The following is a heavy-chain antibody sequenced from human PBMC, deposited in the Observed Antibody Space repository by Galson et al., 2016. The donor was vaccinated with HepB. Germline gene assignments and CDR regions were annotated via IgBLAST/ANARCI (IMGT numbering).Heavy chain of an antibody. D-gene: IGHD3-10*01. CDR1: GFTFRSYG. V-gene: IGHV3-23*01. J-gene: IGHJ6*02. CDR3: AKEGRLGDGVDV. Sequence: SLRLSCAASGFTFRSYGMNWVRQAPGKGLEWVSGISGSGGGAYYGDSMKGRFTISRDNSKNTLHLQINSLRAEDTAVYYCAKEGRLGDGVDVWGQGATVTVSS. CDR2: ISGSGGGA.